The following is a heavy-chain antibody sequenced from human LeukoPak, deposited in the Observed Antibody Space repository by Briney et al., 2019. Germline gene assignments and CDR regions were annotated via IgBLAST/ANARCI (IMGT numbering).Heavy chain of an antibody. CDR2: IDPDSGGT. CDR3: ARGPSSGAFDI. J-gene: IGHJ3*02. Sequence: MGRIDPDSGGTRSAHKFQGRVTVTRDTSISTVYMELRWLMSDDAAVYYCARGPSSGAFDIWGQGTMVTVSS. D-gene: IGHD6-6*01. V-gene: IGHV1-2*06.